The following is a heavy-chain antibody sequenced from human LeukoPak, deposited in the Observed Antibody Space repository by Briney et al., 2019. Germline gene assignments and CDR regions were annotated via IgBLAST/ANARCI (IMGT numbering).Heavy chain of an antibody. CDR3: ARLDTVTTDAFDI. CDR1: GGSISGYY. Sequence: SETLSLTCTVSGGSISGYYWSWIRQPPGKGLEWIGYIYYSGNTNYNPSLESRVAISVDTSMNQFSLKLKSVTAADTAVYYCARLDTVTTDAFDIWGQGTMVAVSS. V-gene: IGHV4-59*08. CDR2: IYYSGNT. J-gene: IGHJ3*02. D-gene: IGHD4-17*01.